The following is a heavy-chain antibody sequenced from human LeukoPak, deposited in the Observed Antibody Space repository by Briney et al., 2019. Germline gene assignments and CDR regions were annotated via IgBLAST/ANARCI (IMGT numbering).Heavy chain of an antibody. CDR3: ARTLNDYGDYKGAFDI. J-gene: IGHJ3*02. D-gene: IGHD4-17*01. CDR1: GYTFTDYY. CDR2: INPNSGGP. Sequence: GASAKVSCKASGYTFTDYYIHWVRQAPGQGLEWMGWINPNSGGPNYAQKFQGRVTMTRDTSISTAYMELSRLRSDDTALYYCARTLNDYGDYKGAFDIWGQGTMVSVSS. V-gene: IGHV1-2*02.